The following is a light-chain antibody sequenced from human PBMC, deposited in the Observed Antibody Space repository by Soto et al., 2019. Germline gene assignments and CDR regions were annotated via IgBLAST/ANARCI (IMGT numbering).Light chain of an antibody. J-gene: IGLJ1*01. CDR1: SSDVGGYNY. CDR2: EVS. Sequence: QSALTQPASVSGSPGQSITISCTGTSSDVGGYNYVSWYQQHPGKVPKLMIYEVSNRPSGVSNRFSGSKSGNTASLTISGLQAEDEADYYCRSYTSSSTLNVFGTGTKLTVL. CDR3: RSYTSSSTLNV. V-gene: IGLV2-14*01.